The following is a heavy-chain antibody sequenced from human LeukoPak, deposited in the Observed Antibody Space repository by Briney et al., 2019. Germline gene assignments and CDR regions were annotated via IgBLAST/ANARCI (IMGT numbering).Heavy chain of an antibody. J-gene: IGHJ4*02. Sequence: PSETLSLTCTVSGGSISSSSYYWGWICQPPGKGLEWIGSIYYSGSTYYNQSLKSRVTISVDTSKNQFSLKLSSVTAADTAVYYCARRWFYSFDYWGQGTLVTVSS. D-gene: IGHD2-21*01. CDR1: GGSISSSSYY. CDR2: IYYSGST. V-gene: IGHV4-39*01. CDR3: ARRWFYSFDY.